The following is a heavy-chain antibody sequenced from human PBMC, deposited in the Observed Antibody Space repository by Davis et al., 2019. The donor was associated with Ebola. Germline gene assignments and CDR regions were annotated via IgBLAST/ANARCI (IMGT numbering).Heavy chain of an antibody. CDR3: ARWLSEVVGATDY. J-gene: IGHJ4*02. CDR2: MIPILGIA. V-gene: IGHV1-69*02. CDR1: GGTFISYT. Sequence: SVKVSCKASGGTFISYTISWLRQAPGQGPEWMGRMIPILGIANYAQKFQGRVTITADKSTSTAYMELSSLRSEDTAVYYCARWLSEVVGATDYWGQGTLVTVSS. D-gene: IGHD1-26*01.